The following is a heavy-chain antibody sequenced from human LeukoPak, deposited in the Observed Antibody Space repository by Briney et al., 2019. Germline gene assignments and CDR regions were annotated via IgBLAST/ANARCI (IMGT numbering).Heavy chain of an antibody. D-gene: IGHD2-21*02. CDR2: IYYSGST. Sequence: PSETLSLTCAVYGESLNRHYWSWIRQPPGKGLEWIGSIYYSGSTYYNPSLKSRVTISVDTSKNQFSLKLSSVTAADTAVYYCARDEGCLVGGDCSVDYWGQGTLVTVSS. CDR1: GESLNRHY. CDR3: ARDEGCLVGGDCSVDY. V-gene: IGHV4-34*01. J-gene: IGHJ4*02.